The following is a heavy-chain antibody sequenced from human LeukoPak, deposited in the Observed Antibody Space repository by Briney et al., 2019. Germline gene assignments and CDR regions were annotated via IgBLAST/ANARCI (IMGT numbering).Heavy chain of an antibody. J-gene: IGHJ4*02. Sequence: GGSLRLSCAASGFTFSSYSMNWVRQAPGKGLEWVSYISSSSSTIYYADSVKGRFTISRDNAKNSLFLQMNTLRAEDTAIYYCARDLLWGQGTLVTVSS. V-gene: IGHV3-48*01. CDR2: ISSSSSTI. CDR1: GFTFSSYS. CDR3: ARDLL.